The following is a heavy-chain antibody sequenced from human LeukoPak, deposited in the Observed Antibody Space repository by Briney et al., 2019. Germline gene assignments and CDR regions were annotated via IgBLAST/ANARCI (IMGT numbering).Heavy chain of an antibody. CDR3: ARGSRWSGVRGYYFDY. CDR2: INHSGST. V-gene: IGHV4-34*01. CDR1: GGSFSGYY. D-gene: IGHD3-10*01. Sequence: SETLSLTCAVYGGSFSGYYWSCIRQPPGKGLEWIGEINHSGSTNYNPSLKSRVTISVDTSKNQFSLKLSSVTAADTAVYYCARGSRWSGVRGYYFDYWGQGTLVTVSS. J-gene: IGHJ4*02.